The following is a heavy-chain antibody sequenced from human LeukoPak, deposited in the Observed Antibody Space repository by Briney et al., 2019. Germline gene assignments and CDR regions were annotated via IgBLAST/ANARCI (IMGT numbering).Heavy chain of an antibody. CDR1: GGTFSSYA. D-gene: IGHD3-3*01. CDR3: ARAKEWLLPSRTDYYMDV. J-gene: IGHJ6*03. V-gene: IGHV1-69*04. CDR2: IIPILGIA. Sequence: ASVKVSCKASGGTFSSYAISWVRQAPGQGLEWMGRIIPILGIANYAQKFQGRVTITTDESTSTAYMELSSLRSEDTAVYYCARAKEWLLPSRTDYYMDVWGKGTTVTVSS.